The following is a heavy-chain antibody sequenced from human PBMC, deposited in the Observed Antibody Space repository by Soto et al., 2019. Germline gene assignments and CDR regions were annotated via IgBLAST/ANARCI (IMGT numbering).Heavy chain of an antibody. CDR3: AKDQRGYDDAFDI. CDR2: ISGSGGST. V-gene: IGHV3-23*01. D-gene: IGHD5-12*01. Sequence: GESLKISCAASGFTFSSYAMSWVRQAPGKGLEWVSAISGSGGSTYYADSVKGRFTISRDNSKNTLYLQMNSLRAEDTAVYYCAKDQRGYDDAFDIWGQGTMVTVSS. CDR1: GFTFSSYA. J-gene: IGHJ3*02.